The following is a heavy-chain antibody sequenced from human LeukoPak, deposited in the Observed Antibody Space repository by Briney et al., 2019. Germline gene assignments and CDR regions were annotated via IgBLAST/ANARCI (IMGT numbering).Heavy chain of an antibody. Sequence: GGSLRLSCAASGFTVSSNYMSWVRQAPGRGLEWVSVIYTVGNTYYADSVKGRFTISRDNSKNTLYLQMNSLRAEDTAVYYCAKDLGDGGDFYGMDVWGQGTTVTVSS. D-gene: IGHD2-21*01. J-gene: IGHJ6*02. CDR3: AKDLGDGGDFYGMDV. CDR1: GFTVSSNY. CDR2: IYTVGNT. V-gene: IGHV3-53*05.